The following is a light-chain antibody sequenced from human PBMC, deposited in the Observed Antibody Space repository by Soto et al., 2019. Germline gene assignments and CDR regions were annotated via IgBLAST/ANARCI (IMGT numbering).Light chain of an antibody. CDR2: EVS. Sequence: QSALTQPPSVSGSPGQAVTISCTGTRSDVGSYNRVSWYQQTPGTAPKLIIYEVSDRPSGVPDRFSGSKSGNTASLTISGLQAEDEASYFCSTYRFSGTPVVFGGGTQLTVL. CDR1: RSDVGSYNR. CDR3: STYRFSGTPVV. V-gene: IGLV2-18*02. J-gene: IGLJ2*01.